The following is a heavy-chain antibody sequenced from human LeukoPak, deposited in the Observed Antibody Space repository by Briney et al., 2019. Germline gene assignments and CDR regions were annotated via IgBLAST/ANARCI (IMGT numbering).Heavy chain of an antibody. CDR1: GGSISSGSYY. J-gene: IGHJ3*02. V-gene: IGHV4-39*01. D-gene: IGHD6-19*01. Sequence: PSETLSLTCTVSGGSISSGSYYWGWIRRPPGKGLEWIGSIYYSGSTYYNPSLKSRVTISVDTSKNQFSLKLSSVTAADTAVYYCARPVSGWYLNAFDIWGQGTMVTVSP. CDR3: ARPVSGWYLNAFDI. CDR2: IYYSGST.